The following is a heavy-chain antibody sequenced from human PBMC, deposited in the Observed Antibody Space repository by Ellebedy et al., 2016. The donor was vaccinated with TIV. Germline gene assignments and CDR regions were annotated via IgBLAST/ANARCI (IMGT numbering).Heavy chain of an antibody. Sequence: ASVKVSCKASGYTFTSYYMHWVRQVPGQGLEWMGIINPSGGSTSYAQKFQGRVTITADESTSTAYMELRSLRSDDTAVYYCASSMAPLYYYGMDVWGQGTTVTVSS. CDR1: GYTFTSYY. CDR2: INPSGGST. J-gene: IGHJ6*02. D-gene: IGHD2/OR15-2a*01. V-gene: IGHV1-46*01. CDR3: ASSMAPLYYYGMDV.